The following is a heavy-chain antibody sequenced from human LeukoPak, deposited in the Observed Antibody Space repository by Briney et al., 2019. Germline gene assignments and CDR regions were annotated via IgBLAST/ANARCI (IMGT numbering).Heavy chain of an antibody. CDR3: ARGARGSGWRVFDI. CDR1: AFTFSSYA. Sequence: YPGGSLRLSCAASAFTFSSYATHWVRQAPGKGLEWVALIAYDGSNKYYADSVKGRFTISRDNSKNTLYLQMNSLRAEDTAVFYCARGARGSGWRVFDIWGQGTMVTVSS. D-gene: IGHD6-19*01. V-gene: IGHV3-30*04. J-gene: IGHJ3*02. CDR2: IAYDGSNK.